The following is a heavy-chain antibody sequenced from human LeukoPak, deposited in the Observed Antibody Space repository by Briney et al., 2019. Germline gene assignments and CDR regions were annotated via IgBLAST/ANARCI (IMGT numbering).Heavy chain of an antibody. CDR1: GYTFTGYY. J-gene: IGHJ3*02. D-gene: IGHD3-3*01. CDR3: ARSRYYDFWSGYYFRPVDAFDI. Sequence: ASVKVSCKASGYTFTGYYMHWVRQAPRQGLEWMGWINPNSGGTNYAQKFQGRVTMTRDTSISTAYMELSRLRSDDTAVYYCARSRYYDFWSGYYFRPVDAFDIWGQGTMVTVSS. CDR2: INPNSGGT. V-gene: IGHV1-2*02.